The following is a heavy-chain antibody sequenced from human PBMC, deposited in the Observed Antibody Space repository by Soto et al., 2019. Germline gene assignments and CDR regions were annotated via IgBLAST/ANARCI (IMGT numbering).Heavy chain of an antibody. CDR3: AREGLSGYSSSPDYYYYGMDV. D-gene: IGHD6-13*01. V-gene: IGHV3-11*01. CDR1: GFTFSDYY. CDR2: ISSSGSTI. Sequence: VGSLRLSCAASGFTFSDYYMSWFRQAPGKGLEWVSYISSSGSTIYYADSVKGRFTICRDNAKNSLYLQMNRLRAEDTAVYYCAREGLSGYSSSPDYYYYGMDVWGQGTTVTVSS. J-gene: IGHJ6*02.